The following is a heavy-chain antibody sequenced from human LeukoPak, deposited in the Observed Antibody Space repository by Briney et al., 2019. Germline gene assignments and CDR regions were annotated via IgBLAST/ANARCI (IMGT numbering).Heavy chain of an antibody. CDR1: GFTFDDYA. J-gene: IGHJ4*02. CDR2: ISWNSGNI. V-gene: IGHV3-9*01. CDR3: AKDAHTHYDHPDY. Sequence: PGRSLRLSCAASGFTFDDYAMHWVRQAPGKGLEWVSGISWNSGNIDYADSVKGRFTISRDNAKNSLYLQMNSLSAEDTAFYYCAKDAHTHYDHPDYWGQGTLVTVSS. D-gene: IGHD3-22*01.